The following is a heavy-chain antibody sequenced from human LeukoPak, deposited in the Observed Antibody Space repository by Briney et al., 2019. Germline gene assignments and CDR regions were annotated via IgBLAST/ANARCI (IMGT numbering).Heavy chain of an antibody. CDR1: WFTSSSYS. D-gene: IGHD1-7*01. J-gene: IGHJ6*02. CDR3: ARDQERWNYAAHYYYAMDV. CDR2: ISTSSSYI. V-gene: IGHV3-21*01. Sequence: GGSLRLSCAASWFTSSSYSMNWVRQAPGKGLEWVSSISTSSSYIYYADSVKGRFTISRDNAKSSLYLQLSNLRAEDTALYYCARDQERWNYAAHYYYAMDVWGQGTTVTVSS.